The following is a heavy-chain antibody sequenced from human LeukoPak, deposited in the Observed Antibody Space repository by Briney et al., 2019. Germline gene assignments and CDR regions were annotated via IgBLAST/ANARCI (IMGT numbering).Heavy chain of an antibody. CDR2: INTNTGNP. Sequence: ASVKVSCKASGYTFTGYYMHWVRQAPGQGLEWMGWINTNTGNPTYAQGFTGRFVFSLDTSVSTAYLQISSLKAEDTAVYYCARSYYYDSSGYYPFDYWGQGTLVTVSS. D-gene: IGHD3-22*01. CDR1: GYTFTGYY. CDR3: ARSYYYDSSGYYPFDY. V-gene: IGHV7-4-1*02. J-gene: IGHJ4*02.